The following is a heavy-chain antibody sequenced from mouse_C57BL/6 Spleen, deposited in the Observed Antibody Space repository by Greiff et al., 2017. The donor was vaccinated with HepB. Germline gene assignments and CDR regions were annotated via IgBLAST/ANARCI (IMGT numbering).Heavy chain of an antibody. CDR2: INPNNGGT. CDR1: GYTFTDYY. D-gene: IGHD2-4*01. V-gene: IGHV1-26*01. Sequence: VHVKQSGPELVKPGASVKISCKASGYTFTDYYMNWVKQSHGKSLEWIGDINPNNGGTIYNQKFKGKATLTVDKSSSTAYMERRSLTSEDAAVYYCARRADYEDYWGQGTTLTVAS. J-gene: IGHJ2*01. CDR3: ARRADYEDY.